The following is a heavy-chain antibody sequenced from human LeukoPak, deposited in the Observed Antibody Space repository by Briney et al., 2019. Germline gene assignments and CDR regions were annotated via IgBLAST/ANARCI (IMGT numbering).Heavy chain of an antibody. CDR3: PKHVVVKRYFDY. CDR2: ISGSGRTT. V-gene: IGHV3-23*01. CDR1: GFTFSNHA. Sequence: RSGGPLRLSCAASGFTFSNHAMSWVRQAPGKRLQWVAVISGSGRTTEYADSVKGRFTISRDNAKNTLALQMNGLRGEGTAIYCCPKHVVVKRYFDYWGQGNLITVSS. J-gene: IGHJ4*02. D-gene: IGHD3-16*02.